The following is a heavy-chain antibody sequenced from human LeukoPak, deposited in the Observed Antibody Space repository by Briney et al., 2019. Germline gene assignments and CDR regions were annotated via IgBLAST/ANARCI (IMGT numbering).Heavy chain of an antibody. CDR2: ISYDGSNK. D-gene: IGHD2-21*01. V-gene: IGHV3-30*07. CDR1: GFTFSSYA. Sequence: GGSLRLSCAASGFTFSSYAMHWVRQAPGKGLERVAVISYDGSNKYYADSVKGRFTISRDNSKNTLYLQMNSLRAEDTAVYYCAKDLFPGSVYFDYWGQGTLVTVSS. J-gene: IGHJ4*02. CDR3: AKDLFPGSVYFDY.